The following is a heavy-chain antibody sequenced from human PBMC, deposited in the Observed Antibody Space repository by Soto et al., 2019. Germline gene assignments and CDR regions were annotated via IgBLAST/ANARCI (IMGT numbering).Heavy chain of an antibody. CDR3: AKGLWFGELPFDAFDI. J-gene: IGHJ3*02. CDR2: ISYDGSNK. D-gene: IGHD3-10*01. Sequence: QVQLVESGGGVVQPGRSLRLSCAASGFTFSSYGMHWVRQAPGKGLEWVAVISYDGSNKYYEDSVKGRFTISRDNSKNTLYLQMNSLRAEDTAVYYCAKGLWFGELPFDAFDIWGQGTMVTVSS. V-gene: IGHV3-30*18. CDR1: GFTFSSYG.